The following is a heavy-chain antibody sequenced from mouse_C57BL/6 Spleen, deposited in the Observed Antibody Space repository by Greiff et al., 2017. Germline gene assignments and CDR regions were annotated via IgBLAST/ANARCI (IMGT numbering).Heavy chain of an antibody. CDR2: IDPSDSET. D-gene: IGHD1-1*01. Sequence: QVHVKQPGAELVRPGSSVKLSCKASGYTFTSYWMHWVKQRPIQGLEWIGNIDPSDSETHYNQKFKDKATLTVDKSSSTAYMQLSSLTSEDSAVYYCARDGSTSGAMDYWGQGTSVTVSS. CDR1: GYTFTSYW. J-gene: IGHJ4*01. V-gene: IGHV1-52*01. CDR3: ARDGSTSGAMDY.